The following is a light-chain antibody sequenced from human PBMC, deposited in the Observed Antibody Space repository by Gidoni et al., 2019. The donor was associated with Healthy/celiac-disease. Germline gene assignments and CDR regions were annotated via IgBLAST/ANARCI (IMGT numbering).Light chain of an antibody. CDR1: QSVSSN. J-gene: IGKJ2*01. CDR3: QQYNNWPPYT. Sequence: VLTQSPATLSVSPGERATLSCRASQSVSSNLAWYQQKPGQAPRLLIYGASTRATGIPARFSGSGSGTEFTLTISSLQSEDFAVYYCQQYNNWPPYTFGQGTKLEIK. V-gene: IGKV3-15*01. CDR2: GAS.